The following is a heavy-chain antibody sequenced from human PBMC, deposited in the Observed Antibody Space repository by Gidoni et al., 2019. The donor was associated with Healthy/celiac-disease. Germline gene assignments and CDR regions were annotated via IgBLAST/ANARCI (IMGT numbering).Heavy chain of an antibody. CDR3: ARDGQDYDFWSGYRYYYYYGMDV. CDR2: ISSSSSTI. Sequence: EVQLVESGGGLVQPGGSLRLSCAASGFTFSSSSMNWVRQAPGKGLEWVSYISSSSSTIYYADSVKGRFTISRDNAKNSLYLQMNSLRDEDTAVYYCARDGQDYDFWSGYRYYYYYGMDVWGQGTTVTVSS. D-gene: IGHD3-3*01. V-gene: IGHV3-48*02. CDR1: GFTFSSSS. J-gene: IGHJ6*02.